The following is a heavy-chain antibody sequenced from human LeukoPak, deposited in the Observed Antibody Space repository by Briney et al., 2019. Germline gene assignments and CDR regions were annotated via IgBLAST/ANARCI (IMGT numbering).Heavy chain of an antibody. CDR1: GFTFSSYA. J-gene: IGHJ6*03. V-gene: IGHV3-30*04. D-gene: IGHD3-3*01. CDR2: ISYDGSNK. CDR3: ARAYYDYSDYYYYMDV. Sequence: QSGGSLRLSCAASGFTFSSYAMHWVRQAPGKGLEWVAVISYDGSNKYYADSVKGRFTISRDNAKNSLYLQMNSLRAEDTAVYYCARAYYDYSDYYYYMDVWGKGTTVTVSS.